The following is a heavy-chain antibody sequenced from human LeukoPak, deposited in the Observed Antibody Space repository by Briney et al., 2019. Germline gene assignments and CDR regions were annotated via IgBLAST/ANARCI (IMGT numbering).Heavy chain of an antibody. CDR3: ARGTSYYDFWSGYYPNYYYYYMDV. CDR2: IKQDGSEK. CDR1: GFTFSSYW. Sequence: GGSLRLSCAASGFTFSSYWMSWVRQAPGKGLEWVANIKQDGSEKYYVDSVKGRFTISRDNAKNSLYLQMNSLRAEDTAVYYCARGTSYYDFWSGYYPNYYYYYMDVWGKGTTVTV. V-gene: IGHV3-7*01. D-gene: IGHD3-3*01. J-gene: IGHJ6*03.